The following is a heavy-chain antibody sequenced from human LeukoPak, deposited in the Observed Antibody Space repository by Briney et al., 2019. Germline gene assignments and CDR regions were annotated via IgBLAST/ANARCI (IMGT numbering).Heavy chain of an antibody. Sequence: GGSLRLSCVASGLTFSSYSMNWVRQAPGKGLECVSTISSSSTSIFYADSVKGRFTISRDNAQSTLFLEMNSLTAEDTAVYYCARGSVQTSYDQWGQGTLVTVSS. J-gene: IGHJ4*02. CDR1: GLTFSSYS. D-gene: IGHD3-10*01. V-gene: IGHV3-21*06. CDR2: ISSSSTSI. CDR3: ARGSVQTSYDQ.